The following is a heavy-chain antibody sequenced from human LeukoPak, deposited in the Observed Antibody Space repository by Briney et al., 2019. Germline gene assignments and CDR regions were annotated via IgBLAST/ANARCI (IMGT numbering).Heavy chain of an antibody. Sequence: GRSLRLSCAASGFTFSSYGMHWVRQAPGKGLEWVAVIWYDGSNKYYADSVKGRFTISRDNAKNSLYLQMNSLRAEDTAVYYCARFSGSRASNYWGQGTLVTVSS. V-gene: IGHV3-33*01. CDR1: GFTFSSYG. CDR2: IWYDGSNK. CDR3: ARFSGSRASNY. D-gene: IGHD2-15*01. J-gene: IGHJ4*02.